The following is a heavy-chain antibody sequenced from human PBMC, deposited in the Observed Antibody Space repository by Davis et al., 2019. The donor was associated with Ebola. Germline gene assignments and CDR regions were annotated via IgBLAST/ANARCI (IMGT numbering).Heavy chain of an antibody. CDR2: ISGRGSST. CDR3: ANSYYYGMDV. Sequence: GGSLRLSCAASGFTFTNYAMNWVRQAPGKGLEWVSSISGRGSSTYYADSVKGRFTIFRDSSKNTLYLQMTSLRAEDTAVYYCANSYYYGMDVWGQGTTVTVSS. CDR1: GFTFTNYA. J-gene: IGHJ6*02. V-gene: IGHV3-23*01.